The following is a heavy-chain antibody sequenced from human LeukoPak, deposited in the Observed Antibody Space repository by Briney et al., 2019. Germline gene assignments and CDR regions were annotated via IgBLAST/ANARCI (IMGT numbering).Heavy chain of an antibody. Sequence: NASETLSLTCTVSGGSISSGSYYWSWIRQPAGKGLEWIGRIYTSGSTNYNPSLKSRVTISVDTSKNQFSLKLSSVTAADTAVYYCARDSMGLEWLGYYMDVWGKGTTVTVSS. V-gene: IGHV4-61*02. CDR1: GGSISSGSYY. D-gene: IGHD3-3*01. CDR2: IYTSGST. J-gene: IGHJ6*03. CDR3: ARDSMGLEWLGYYMDV.